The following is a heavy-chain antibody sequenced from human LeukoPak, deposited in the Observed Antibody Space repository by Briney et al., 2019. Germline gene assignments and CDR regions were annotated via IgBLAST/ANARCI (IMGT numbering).Heavy chain of an antibody. Sequence: PSETLSLTCTVSGGSISSGDYYWSWIRQPPGKGLEWIGYIYYSGSTYYNPSLKSRVTISVDTSKNQFSLKLSSVTAADTAVYYCARSMVRGVLNWFDPWGRGTLVTVSS. CDR2: IYYSGST. V-gene: IGHV4-30-4*01. D-gene: IGHD3-10*01. CDR3: ARSMVRGVLNWFDP. J-gene: IGHJ5*02. CDR1: GGSISSGDYY.